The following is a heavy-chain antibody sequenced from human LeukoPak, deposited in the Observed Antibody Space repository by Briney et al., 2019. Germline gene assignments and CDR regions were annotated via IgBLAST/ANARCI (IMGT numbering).Heavy chain of an antibody. D-gene: IGHD1-14*01. V-gene: IGHV4-28*05. J-gene: IGHJ6*03. Sequence: SETLSLTCAVSGYSISSSNWWGWIRQPPGKGLEWIGYIYYSGSIYYNPSLKSRVTMSVDTSKNQFSLKPSSVTAVDTAVYYCACNVYHYYMDVWGKGTTVTVSS. CDR3: ACNVYHYYMDV. CDR1: GYSISSSNW. CDR2: IYYSGSI.